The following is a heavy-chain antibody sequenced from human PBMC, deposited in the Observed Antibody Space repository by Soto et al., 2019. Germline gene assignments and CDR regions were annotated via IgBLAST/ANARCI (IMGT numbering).Heavy chain of an antibody. CDR2: IYYSGNT. V-gene: IGHV4-39*01. J-gene: IGHJ4*02. D-gene: IGHD6-13*01. Sequence: PSETLSVTWTVSGGSLGSSSYYWGWIRQSPGKGLEWIGNIYYSGNTFYNPPLKSRVTISVDTSKNQFYLHLSSVTAADTAIFYCASIAAPGTTHFDFWGQGTLVTVSS. CDR1: GGSLGSSSYY. CDR3: ASIAAPGTTHFDF.